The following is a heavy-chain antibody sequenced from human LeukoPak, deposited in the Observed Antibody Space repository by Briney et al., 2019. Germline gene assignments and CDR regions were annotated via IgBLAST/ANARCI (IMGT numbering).Heavy chain of an antibody. J-gene: IGHJ4*02. CDR3: ARVAHIQLWHEHQPPDY. Sequence: WGSLRLSCVASGFTFSSYNMNWVGQAPGKGLEWVSSISSSSSTIDYADSVKGRFTISRDNAKNSLYLQMNSLRAEDTAVYYCARVAHIQLWHEHQPPDYWGQGTLVTVSS. D-gene: IGHD5-18*01. CDR2: ISSSSSTI. V-gene: IGHV3-48*01. CDR1: GFTFSSYN.